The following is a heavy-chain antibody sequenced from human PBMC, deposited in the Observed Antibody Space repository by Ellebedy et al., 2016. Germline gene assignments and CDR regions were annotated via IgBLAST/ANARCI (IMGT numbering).Heavy chain of an antibody. CDR1: GFILDTYA. D-gene: IGHD3-16*02. J-gene: IGHJ5*02. Sequence: GESLKISXEVSGFILDTYAMSWVRQAPGKGLEWVSSIDGSGVNTYYADSVTGRFRLSRDDSKNARYLQMNSLRAEDTATYFCAKGAWGTYRTNWFNPWGQGTLVTVSS. CDR2: IDGSGVNT. V-gene: IGHV3-23*01. CDR3: AKGAWGTYRTNWFNP.